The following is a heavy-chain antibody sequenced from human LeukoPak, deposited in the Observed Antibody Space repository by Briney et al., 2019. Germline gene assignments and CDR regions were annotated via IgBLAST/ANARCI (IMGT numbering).Heavy chain of an antibody. CDR1: GYTFTSYD. J-gene: IGHJ5*02. D-gene: IGHD3-10*01. V-gene: IGHV1-8*01. CDR3: ARSGFGSGISFDL. Sequence: GASVKVSCKAPGYTFTSYDINWVRQAPGQGLEWMGWMNPNSGDTGYPQKFQGRVTMTRDTSITTAYMELSSLRSEDTAVYYCARSGFGSGISFDLWGQGTLVTVSS. CDR2: MNPNSGDT.